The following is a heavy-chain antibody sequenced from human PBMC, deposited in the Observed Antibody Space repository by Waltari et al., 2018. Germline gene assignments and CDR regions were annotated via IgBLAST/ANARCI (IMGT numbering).Heavy chain of an antibody. J-gene: IGHJ5*02. CDR3: VRQVGTNWLDP. V-gene: IGHV5-51*01. D-gene: IGHD5-12*01. CDR1: GYTFTNYW. Sequence: EVQLVQSGAEVKKPGASLKLSCQASGYTFTNYWIGWVRQMPGKGLEWMGIIYPGDSDTTYSPSFEGQVTISVDKSISISYLQWTSLKASDTAMYYCVRQVGTNWLDPWGQGTLVTVSS. CDR2: IYPGDSDT.